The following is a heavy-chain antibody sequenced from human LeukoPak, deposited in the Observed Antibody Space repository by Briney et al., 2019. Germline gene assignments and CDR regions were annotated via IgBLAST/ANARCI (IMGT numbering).Heavy chain of an antibody. J-gene: IGHJ6*02. CDR3: VRQYSSGWNYYYGMDV. CDR1: GDSVSSNSDA. V-gene: IGHV6-1*01. CDR2: TYYRSKWYN. Sequence: SQTLSLTCAISGDSVSSNSDAWHWIRQSPSKGLEWLGRTYYRSKWYNEYAVSVKSRININPDTSKNQFSLHLNSVPPEDTAVYYCVRQYSSGWNYYYGMDVWGQGTTVTVSS. D-gene: IGHD6-19*01.